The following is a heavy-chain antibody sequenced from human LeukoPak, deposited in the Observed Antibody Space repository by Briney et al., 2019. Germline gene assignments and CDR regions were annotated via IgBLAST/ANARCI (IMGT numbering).Heavy chain of an antibody. Sequence: SETLSLTCTVSGGSISSSNYYWGWIRQPPGKGLEWIGSIYYSGGTYYNPSLKSRVTISVDTSKNQFSLNLSSVTAADTAVYYCAKYFAATGESHLDHWGQGSLVTVSS. CDR2: IYYSGGT. D-gene: IGHD6-13*01. CDR1: GGSISSSNYY. CDR3: AKYFAATGESHLDH. J-gene: IGHJ4*02. V-gene: IGHV4-39*07.